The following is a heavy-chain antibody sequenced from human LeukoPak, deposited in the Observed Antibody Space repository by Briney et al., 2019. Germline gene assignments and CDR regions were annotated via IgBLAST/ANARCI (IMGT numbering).Heavy chain of an antibody. Sequence: GGSLRLSCAASGITFSSYAMSWVRQAPGKGLEWVSAISGSGGSTYYADSVKGRFTISRDNSKNTLYLQMNSLRAEDTAVYYCAKLYYDFWSGYYSTPDDAFDIWGQGTMVTVSS. CDR2: ISGSGGST. D-gene: IGHD3-3*01. CDR1: GITFSSYA. V-gene: IGHV3-23*01. J-gene: IGHJ3*02. CDR3: AKLYYDFWSGYYSTPDDAFDI.